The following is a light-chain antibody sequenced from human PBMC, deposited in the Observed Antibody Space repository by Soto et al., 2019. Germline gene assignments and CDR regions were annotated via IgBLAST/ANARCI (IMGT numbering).Light chain of an antibody. Sequence: DIVMTQSPDSLAVSLGERATINCKSSQSVSCDSNKKMCLAWYQQNPGQPPKLLISWASSRESGVPDRFSGRGSGTDFTLTISILQAADVAVYYFQQHHSRPITFGPGTRLEI. CDR3: QQHHSRPIT. V-gene: IGKV4-1*01. J-gene: IGKJ5*01. CDR2: WAS. CDR1: QSVSCDSNKKMC.